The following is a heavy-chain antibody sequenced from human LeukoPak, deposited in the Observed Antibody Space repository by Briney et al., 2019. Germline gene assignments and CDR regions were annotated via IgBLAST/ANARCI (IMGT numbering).Heavy chain of an antibody. J-gene: IGHJ4*02. CDR2: IWNDGSNK. Sequence: GSLRLFRGAVDGAFSSYGMRWGRPAPGKGGEGVAGIWNDGSNKNYEHSVKGRFTISRDNSKNTLYLQMNSLRAEDTAVYYCARDLDRSGSFGYWGQGTLVTVSS. CDR1: DGAFSSYG. V-gene: IGHV3-33*01. D-gene: IGHD3-22*01. CDR3: ARDLDRSGSFGY.